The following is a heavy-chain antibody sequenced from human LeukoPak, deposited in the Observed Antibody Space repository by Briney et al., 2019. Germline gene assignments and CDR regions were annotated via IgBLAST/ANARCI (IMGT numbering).Heavy chain of an antibody. Sequence: GGSLRLSCAASGFSFSSYAMSWVRQAPGKGLEWVSAISGSGGSTYYADSVKGRFTISRDNSKNTLYLQMNSLRAEDTAVYYCAKRGYNYGFLVYYFDYWGQGTLVTVSS. CDR3: AKRGYNYGFLVYYFDY. J-gene: IGHJ4*02. CDR2: ISGSGGST. D-gene: IGHD5-18*01. CDR1: GFSFSSYA. V-gene: IGHV3-23*01.